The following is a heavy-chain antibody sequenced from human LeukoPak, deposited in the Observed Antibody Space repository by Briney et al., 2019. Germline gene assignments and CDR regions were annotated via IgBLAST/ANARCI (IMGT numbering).Heavy chain of an antibody. CDR3: ARGTNYGDY. CDR1: EFTSSTYT. D-gene: IGHD1-7*01. CDR2: ITGSSDYI. J-gene: IGHJ4*02. Sequence: GGSLRLSCAASEFTSSTYTMNWVRQAPGKGLEWVSSITGSSDYIYYADSVKGRFTISRDNAKNSLFLHMSSLRAEDTAVYYCARGTNYGDYWGQGTLVTVSS. V-gene: IGHV3-21*01.